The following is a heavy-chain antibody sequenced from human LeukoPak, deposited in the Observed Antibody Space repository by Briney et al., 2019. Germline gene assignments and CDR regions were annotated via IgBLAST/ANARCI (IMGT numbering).Heavy chain of an antibody. D-gene: IGHD1-14*01. CDR1: GYSFSSYW. CDR2: IYPDDSDT. V-gene: IGHV5-51*01. J-gene: IGHJ6*02. Sequence: GESLKISCKASGYSFSSYWIGWVRQMPGKGLEWMGIIYPDDSDTGYSPSLQGQVTISADKSITTAYLQWSSLKASDTAMYYCARHSTTGPYYGMDVWGQGTTVTVSS. CDR3: ARHSTTGPYYGMDV.